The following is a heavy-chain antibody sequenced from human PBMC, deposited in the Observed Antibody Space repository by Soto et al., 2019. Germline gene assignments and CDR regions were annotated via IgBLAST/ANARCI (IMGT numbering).Heavy chain of an antibody. CDR1: GYTVTSYA. J-gene: IGHJ4*02. CDR3: ARDLGLVDTAMVTYGSFDY. Sequence: ASVKVSCKASGYTVTSYAMHWVRQAPGQRLEWMGWINAGNGNTKYSQKFQGRVTITRDTSASTAYMELSSLSSEDTAVYYCARDLGLVDTAMVTYGSFDYWGQGTLVTVSS. V-gene: IGHV1-3*01. D-gene: IGHD5-18*01. CDR2: INAGNGNT.